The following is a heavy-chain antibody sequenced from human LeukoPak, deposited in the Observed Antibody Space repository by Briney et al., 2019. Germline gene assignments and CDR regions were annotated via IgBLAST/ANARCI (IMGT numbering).Heavy chain of an antibody. V-gene: IGHV4-34*01. Sequence: SETLSLTCAVYGGSFSGYYWSWIRQPPGKGLEWIGEINHSGSTNYNPSLKSRDTISVDTSKNQFSLKLSSVTAADTAVYYCARRKRSGCSSTSCLLNWFDPWGQGTLVTVSS. CDR3: ARRKRSGCSSTSCLLNWFDP. CDR1: GGSFSGYY. D-gene: IGHD2-2*01. J-gene: IGHJ5*02. CDR2: INHSGST.